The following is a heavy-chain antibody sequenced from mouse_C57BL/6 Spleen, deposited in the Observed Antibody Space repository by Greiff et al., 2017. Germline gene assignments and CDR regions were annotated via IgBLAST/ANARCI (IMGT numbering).Heavy chain of an antibody. CDR1: GYTFTDYN. V-gene: IGHV1-18*01. D-gene: IGHD1-1*01. CDR3: ARRGAITTVVEGAMDY. CDR2: INPNNGGT. Sequence: EVQLQQSGPELVKPGASVKIPCKASGYTFTDYNMDWVKQSHGKSLEWIGDINPNNGGTIYNQKFKGKATLTVDKSSSTAYMELRSLTSEDTAVYYCARRGAITTVVEGAMDYWGQGTSVTVSS. J-gene: IGHJ4*01.